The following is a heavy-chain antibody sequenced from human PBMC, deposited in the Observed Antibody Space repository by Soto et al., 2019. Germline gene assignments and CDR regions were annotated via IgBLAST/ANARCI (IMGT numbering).Heavy chain of an antibody. CDR3: ARPHDYGNSFDY. Sequence: GGSLRLSCAASGFTFSSYAMSWVRQAPGKGLEWVSAISGSGGSTYYADSVKGRFTISRDNSKNTLYLQMNSLRAEDTAVYYCARPHDYGNSFDYWGQGTLVTVSS. CDR1: GFTFSSYA. J-gene: IGHJ4*02. D-gene: IGHD4-17*01. CDR2: ISGSGGST. V-gene: IGHV3-23*01.